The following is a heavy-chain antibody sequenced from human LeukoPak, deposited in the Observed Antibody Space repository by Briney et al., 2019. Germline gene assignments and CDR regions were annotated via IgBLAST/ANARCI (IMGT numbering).Heavy chain of an antibody. CDR1: GFTFSDYY. CDR2: ISSSGSTI. CDR3: ARGEWELLYYFDY. Sequence: GGSLRLSCAASGFTFSDYYMSWIRQAPGKGLGWVSYISSSGSTIYYADSVKGRFTISRDNAKNSLYLQMNSLRAEDTAVYYCARGEWELLYYFDYWGQGTLVTVSS. J-gene: IGHJ4*02. D-gene: IGHD1-26*01. V-gene: IGHV3-11*01.